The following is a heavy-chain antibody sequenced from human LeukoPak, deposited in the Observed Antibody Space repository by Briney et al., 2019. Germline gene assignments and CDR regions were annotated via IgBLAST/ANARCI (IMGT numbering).Heavy chain of an antibody. J-gene: IGHJ5*02. CDR1: GYTFTRYG. CDR2: INPNSGGT. D-gene: IGHD2-2*01. CDR3: ARDGGWYQLLWWFDP. Sequence: ASVKVSCKASGYTFTRYGITWVRQAPGQGLEWMGWINPNSGGTNYAQKFQGRVTMTRDTSISTAYMELNRLRSDDTAIYYCARDGGWYQLLWWFDPWGQGTLVTVSS. V-gene: IGHV1-2*02.